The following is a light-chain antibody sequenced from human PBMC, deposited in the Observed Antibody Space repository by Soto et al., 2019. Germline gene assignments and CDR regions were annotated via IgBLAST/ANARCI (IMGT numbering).Light chain of an antibody. Sequence: QPVLTQPPSASGTPGQRVTISCSGSSSNIGRHDVYWYQHLPGTAPKVLIYRDNQRPSGVPDRFSGSKSGTSASLAISGLQSEDEADYFCAAWDDSLNEYVFGDGTKVTVL. J-gene: IGLJ1*01. V-gene: IGLV1-47*01. CDR1: SSNIGRHD. CDR3: AAWDDSLNEYV. CDR2: RDN.